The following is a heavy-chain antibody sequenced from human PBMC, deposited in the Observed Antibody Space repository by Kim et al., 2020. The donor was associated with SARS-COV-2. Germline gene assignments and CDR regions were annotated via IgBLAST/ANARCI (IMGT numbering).Heavy chain of an antibody. CDR3: ARDGGPRGSSKYYDFWSGPTPWFDP. D-gene: IGHD3-3*01. V-gene: IGHV4-59*01. Sequence: SETLSLTCTVSGGSISSYYWSWIRQPPGKGLEWIGYIYYSGSTNYNPSLKSRVTISVDTSKNQFSLKLSSVTAADTAVYYCARDGGPRGSSKYYDFWSGPTPWFDPWGQGTLVTVSS. CDR1: GGSISSYY. CDR2: IYYSGST. J-gene: IGHJ5*02.